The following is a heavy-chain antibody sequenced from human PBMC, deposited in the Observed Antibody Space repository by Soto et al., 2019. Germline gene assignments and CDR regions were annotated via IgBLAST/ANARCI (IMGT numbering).Heavy chain of an antibody. CDR3: AKDRLRIQLPQPFDY. CDR2: ISGSGGST. CDR1: GFTFSSYA. D-gene: IGHD5-18*01. Sequence: PGGSLRLSCASSGFTFSSYAMSWVRQAPGKGLEWVSAISGSGGSTYYADSVKGRFTISRDNSKNTLYLQMNSLRAEDTAVYYCAKDRLRIQLPQPFDYWGQGTLVTVSS. V-gene: IGHV3-23*01. J-gene: IGHJ4*02.